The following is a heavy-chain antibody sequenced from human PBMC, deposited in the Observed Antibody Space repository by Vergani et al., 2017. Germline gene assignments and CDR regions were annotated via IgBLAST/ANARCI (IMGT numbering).Heavy chain of an antibody. CDR2: ISSSSSYI. CDR3: ARDALPIVPAAIFGDMGYYYYYMDV. Sequence: EVQLVESGGGLVKPGGSLRLSCAASGFTFSSYSMNWVRQAPGKGLEWVSSISSSSSYIDYADSVKGRFTISRDNAKNSLYLQMNSLRAEDTAVYYCARDALPIVPAAIFGDMGYYYYYMDVWDKGTTVTVSS. D-gene: IGHD2-2*02. J-gene: IGHJ6*03. CDR1: GFTFSSYS. V-gene: IGHV3-21*01.